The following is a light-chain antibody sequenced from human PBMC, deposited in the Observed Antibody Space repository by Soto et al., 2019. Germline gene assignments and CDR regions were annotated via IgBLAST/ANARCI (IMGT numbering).Light chain of an antibody. CDR1: QGITSY. CDR3: QQVYSHPLT. V-gene: IGKV1-9*01. CDR2: SAS. J-gene: IGKJ4*01. Sequence: IQLTQSPSSLSASVGDRVTITCLESQGITSYLAWYQQRPRKAPRLFIYSASTLQSGVPSRFSGSGYGTDFSLTISNLQPEDFSTYFCQQVYSHPLTFGGGTKVDIK.